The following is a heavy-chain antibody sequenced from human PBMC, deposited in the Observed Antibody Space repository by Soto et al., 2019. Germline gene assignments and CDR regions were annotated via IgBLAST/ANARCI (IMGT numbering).Heavy chain of an antibody. V-gene: IGHV4-59*08. D-gene: IGHD7-27*01. CDR3: ASHLRPTNWGGGYFDY. J-gene: IGHJ4*02. Sequence: PSETVSLTCTVSGGSISSYYWSWIRQPLGKGLEWIGYIYYSGSTNYNPSLKSRVTISVDTSKNQFSLKLTSVTAADTAVYYCASHLRPTNWGGGYFDYWGQGPLVTVSS. CDR2: IYYSGST. CDR1: GGSISSYY.